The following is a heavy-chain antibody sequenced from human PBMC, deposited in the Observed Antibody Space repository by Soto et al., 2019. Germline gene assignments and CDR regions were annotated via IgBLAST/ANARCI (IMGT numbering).Heavy chain of an antibody. D-gene: IGHD6-13*01. CDR1: GFTFSSYA. CDR2: ISYDGSNK. J-gene: IGHJ4*02. CDR3: ARVPVNIAAAAQGAY. V-gene: IGHV3-30-3*01. Sequence: GGSLRLSCAASGFTFSSYAMHWVRQAPGKGLEWVAVISYDGSNKYYADSVKGRFTISRDNSKNTLYLQMNSLRAEDTAVYYCARVPVNIAAAAQGAYWGQGTLVTVSS.